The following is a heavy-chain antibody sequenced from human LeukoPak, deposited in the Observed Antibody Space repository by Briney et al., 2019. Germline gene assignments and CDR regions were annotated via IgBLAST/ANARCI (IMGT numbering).Heavy chain of an antibody. D-gene: IGHD2-2*01. V-gene: IGHV3-9*01. J-gene: IGHJ3*01. CDR2: ISWNSGSI. CDR1: GFTFDDYA. Sequence: GGSLRLSCAASGFTFDDYAMHWVRQAPGKGLEWVSGISWNSGSIGYADSVKGRFTISRDNAKNSLYVQMNSLRAEDTAVYYCARGGGIQYLLNASDVWGLGTSVTVSS. CDR3: ARGGGIQYLLNASDV.